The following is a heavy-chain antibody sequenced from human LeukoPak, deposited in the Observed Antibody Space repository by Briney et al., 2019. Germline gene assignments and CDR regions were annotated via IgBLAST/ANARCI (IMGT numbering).Heavy chain of an antibody. CDR1: GYTFTSYG. D-gene: IGHD6-6*01. J-gene: IGHJ4*02. CDR3: ARSIAARLPFDY. V-gene: IGHV1-18*01. Sequence: AASVKVSCKASGYTFTSYGISWVRQAPGQGLEWMGWISAYNGNTNYAQKFQGRVTMTRDTSISTAYMELSRLRSDDTAVYYCARSIAARLPFDYWGQGTLVTVSS. CDR2: ISAYNGNT.